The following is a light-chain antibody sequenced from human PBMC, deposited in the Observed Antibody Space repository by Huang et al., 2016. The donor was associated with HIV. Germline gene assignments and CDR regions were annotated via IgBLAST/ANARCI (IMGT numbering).Light chain of an antibody. CDR1: QSVSSSY. Sequence: EIVLTQSPGTLSLSPGERATLSCRASQSVSSSYLAWYQQRPGQAPRLLIYAASRRAPGIPDRFNGSASGTDFTLTISRLEPEDFAVYYCQQCDRSPLTFGGGTKVEVK. V-gene: IGKV3-20*01. CDR3: QQCDRSPLT. J-gene: IGKJ4*01. CDR2: AAS.